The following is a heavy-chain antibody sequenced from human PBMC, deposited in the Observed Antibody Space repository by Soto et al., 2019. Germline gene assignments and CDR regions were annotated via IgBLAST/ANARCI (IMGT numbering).Heavy chain of an antibody. J-gene: IGHJ5*02. CDR1: GFTFSSYS. V-gene: IGHV3-21*01. CDR2: ISNTSSYL. CDR3: ARDLFADIVVVVAGINWFDH. Sequence: ARSLRLSCPASGFTFSSYSMNCVRHAPSKGLEWDSSISNTSSYLYYADSVKGRFTIYRDNAKNSLYLQMNSRRAEDTAVYYCARDLFADIVVVVAGINWFDHWGQGSLVTVSS. D-gene: IGHD2-15*01.